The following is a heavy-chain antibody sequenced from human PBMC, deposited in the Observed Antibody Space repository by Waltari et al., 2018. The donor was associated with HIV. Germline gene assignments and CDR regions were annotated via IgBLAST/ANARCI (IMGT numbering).Heavy chain of an antibody. J-gene: IGHJ4*02. CDR1: GGSISSYY. CDR2: IYTRWST. V-gene: IGHV4-4*07. CDR3: ARQRVGATTGGDFDY. Sequence: QVQLQESGPGLVKPSETLSLTCTVSGGSISSYYWSWIRQPAGKGLEWIGRIYTRWSTNYNPSLKSRVTMSVDTSKNQFSLKLSSVTAADTAVYYCARQRVGATTGGDFDYWGQGTLVTVSS. D-gene: IGHD1-26*01.